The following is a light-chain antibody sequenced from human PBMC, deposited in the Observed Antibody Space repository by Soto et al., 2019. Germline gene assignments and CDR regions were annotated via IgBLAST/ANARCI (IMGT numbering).Light chain of an antibody. Sequence: QSVLTQPPSASGTPGQRVTISCSGTSSNIESYFLYWYQQFPGTAPRLLIYRNNQRPSWVPYRLSGCKSGTSAALAISALRSEDEGDYYCTVWYASLRGRLFGGGTKLTVL. J-gene: IGLJ2*01. CDR2: RNN. CDR1: SSNIESYF. V-gene: IGLV1-47*01. CDR3: TVWYASLRGRL.